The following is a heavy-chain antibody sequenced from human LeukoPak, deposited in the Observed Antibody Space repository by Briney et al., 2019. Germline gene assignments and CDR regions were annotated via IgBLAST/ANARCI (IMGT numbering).Heavy chain of an antibody. CDR3: ARGPGLWFGNYYFDY. V-gene: IGHV4-39*01. CDR1: GGSISSSSYY. CDR2: IYYSGST. Sequence: SETLSLTCTVSGGSISSSSYYWGWIRQPPGKGLEWIGSIYYSGSTYYNPSLKSRVTISVDTSKNQFSLKLCSVTAADTAVYYCARGPGLWFGNYYFDYWGQGTLVTVSS. D-gene: IGHD3-10*01. J-gene: IGHJ4*02.